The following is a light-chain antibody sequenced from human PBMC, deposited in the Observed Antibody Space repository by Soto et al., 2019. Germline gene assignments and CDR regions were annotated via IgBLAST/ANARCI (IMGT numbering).Light chain of an antibody. J-gene: IGKJ1*01. CDR3: QQRSNWPRT. CDR1: QSISSY. V-gene: IGKV3-11*01. Sequence: IVLTQPPATPSLSPGERATLSCRASQSISSYLAWYQQKPGQAPRLLIYDASNRATAIPARFSGSGSGTDFTLTISSLEPEDFALYYCQQRSNWPRTFGQGTKV. CDR2: DAS.